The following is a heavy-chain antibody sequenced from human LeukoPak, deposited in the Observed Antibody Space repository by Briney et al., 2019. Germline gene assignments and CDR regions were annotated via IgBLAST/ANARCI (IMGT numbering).Heavy chain of an antibody. CDR2: ISRSGSTK. CDR1: GFTFSSYW. J-gene: IGHJ6*03. Sequence: PGRSLRLSCAASGFTFSSYWMSWVRQAPGKGLEWVSSISRSGSTKHYADSVKGRFTISRDNAKNSLFLQMNSLRAEDTAVYYCARVLRYCSGGNCYSGGLGYMDVWGKGTTVTISS. CDR3: ARVLRYCSGGNCYSGGLGYMDV. D-gene: IGHD2-15*01. V-gene: IGHV3-48*04.